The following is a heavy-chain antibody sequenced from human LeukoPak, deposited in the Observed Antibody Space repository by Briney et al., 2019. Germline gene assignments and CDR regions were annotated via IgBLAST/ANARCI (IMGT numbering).Heavy chain of an antibody. CDR3: ASRYYDSSGPTHY. J-gene: IGHJ4*02. CDR2: IIPIFGTA. D-gene: IGHD3-22*01. V-gene: IGHV1-69*13. CDR1: GGTFSSYA. Sequence: SVKVSCKASGGTFSSYAISWVRQAPGQGLEWMGGIIPIFGTANYAQKFQGRVTITADESTSTAYMELSSLRSEDTAVYYCASRYYDSSGPTHYWGQGTLVTVSS.